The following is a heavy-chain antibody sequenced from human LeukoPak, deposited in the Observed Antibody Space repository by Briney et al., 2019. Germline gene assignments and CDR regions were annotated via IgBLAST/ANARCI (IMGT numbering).Heavy chain of an antibody. Sequence: GGSLRLSCAASGFTFSSYAMHWVRQAPGKGLEYVSAISSNGGSTYYANSVKGRFTVSRDNSKNTLYLQMGSLRAEDMAVYYCAGGSGLDYWGQGTLVTVSS. CDR1: GFTFSSYA. CDR3: AGGSGLDY. V-gene: IGHV3-64*01. D-gene: IGHD2-15*01. J-gene: IGHJ4*02. CDR2: ISSNGGST.